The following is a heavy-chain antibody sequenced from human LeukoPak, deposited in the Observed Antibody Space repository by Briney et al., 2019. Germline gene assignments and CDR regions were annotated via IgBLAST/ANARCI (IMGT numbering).Heavy chain of an antibody. CDR1: GFTFSSYA. J-gene: IGHJ4*02. V-gene: IGHV3-30*04. CDR3: ARDPRSGGGDGYFDY. CDR2: ISYDGSNK. Sequence: GGSLRLSCAASGFTFSSYAMHWVRQAPGKGLEWVAVISYDGSNKYYADSVKGRFTISRDNSKNTLYLRMNSLRAEDTAVYYCARDPRSGGGDGYFDYWGQGTLVTVSS. D-gene: IGHD5-24*01.